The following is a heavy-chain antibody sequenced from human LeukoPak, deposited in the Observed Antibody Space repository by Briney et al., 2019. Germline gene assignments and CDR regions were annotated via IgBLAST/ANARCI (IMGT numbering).Heavy chain of an antibody. CDR2: ISGSGGST. D-gene: IGHD2-2*01. J-gene: IGHJ4*02. CDR3: AKVPLVGVPAAIVFFDY. Sequence: PGGSLRLSCAASGFTSSSYAMSWVRQAPGKGLEWVSAISGSGGSTYYADSVKGRFTISRDNSKNTLYLQMNSLRAEDTAVYYCAKVPLVGVPAAIVFFDYWGQGTLVTVSS. CDR1: GFTSSSYA. V-gene: IGHV3-23*01.